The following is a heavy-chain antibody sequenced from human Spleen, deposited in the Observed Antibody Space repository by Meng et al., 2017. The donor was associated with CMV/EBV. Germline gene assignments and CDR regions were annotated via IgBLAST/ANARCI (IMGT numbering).Heavy chain of an antibody. D-gene: IGHD1-26*01. CDR1: GFTFSTYA. Sequence: GESLKISCAASGFTFSTYAMTWVRQVPRKGLEWVSAISGGGDSTYYADSVKGRFTISRDNSKNTLYLQMNSLRAEDTAVYYCARSGVGSYLNWYFDLWGRGTLVTVSS. CDR3: ARSGVGSYLNWYFDL. J-gene: IGHJ2*01. V-gene: IGHV3-23*01. CDR2: ISGGGDST.